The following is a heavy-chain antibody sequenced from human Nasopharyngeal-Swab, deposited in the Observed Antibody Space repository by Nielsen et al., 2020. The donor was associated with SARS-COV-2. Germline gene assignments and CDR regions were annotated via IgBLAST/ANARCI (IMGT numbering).Heavy chain of an antibody. CDR2: IYPGDSDT. J-gene: IGHJ3*02. Sequence: KVSCKGSGYRFLSHWVGWVRQTPGNGLEWMGIIYPGDSDTRYSPSFQGQVTISADKSINTAYLQWSSLTASDTAVYYCARTAIEGGYYRGDAFDIWGQGTMVTVSS. CDR1: GYRFLSHW. D-gene: IGHD3-22*01. CDR3: ARTAIEGGYYRGDAFDI. V-gene: IGHV5-51*01.